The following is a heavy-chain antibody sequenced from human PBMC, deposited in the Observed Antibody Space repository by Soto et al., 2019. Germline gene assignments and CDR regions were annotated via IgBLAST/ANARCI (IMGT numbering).Heavy chain of an antibody. V-gene: IGHV4-31*03. CDR1: GGSISSGGYY. CDR2: IYYSGST. J-gene: IGHJ3*02. Sequence: QVQLQESGPGLVKPSQTLSLTCTVSGGSISSGGYYWSWIRQHPGKGLEWIGYIYYSGSTYFNPSLQSRVTISEDPSKIQFSLKLSSVTAADTAVYYCARDLGGSYDAFDIWGQGTMVTVSS. CDR3: ARDLGGSYDAFDI. D-gene: IGHD1-26*01.